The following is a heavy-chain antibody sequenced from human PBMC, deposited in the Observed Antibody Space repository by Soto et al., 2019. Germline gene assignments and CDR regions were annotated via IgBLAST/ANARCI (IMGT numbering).Heavy chain of an antibody. J-gene: IGHJ5*02. CDR1: GYTFTSYD. CDR2: MNPNSGNT. V-gene: IGHV1-8*01. Sequence: GASVKVSCKASGYTFTSYDINWVRQATGQGLEWMGWMNPNSGNTGYAQKFQGRVTMTRNTSISTAYMELSSLRSEDTAVYYCSRGFSVTFWSGYYTSNWFDPWGQGTLVTVSS. CDR3: SRGFSVTFWSGYYTSNWFDP. D-gene: IGHD3-3*01.